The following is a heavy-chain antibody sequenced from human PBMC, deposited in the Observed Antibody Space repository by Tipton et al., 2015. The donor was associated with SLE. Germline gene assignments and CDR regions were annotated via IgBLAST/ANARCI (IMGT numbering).Heavy chain of an antibody. J-gene: IGHJ3*02. CDR1: GGSISSSSYY. V-gene: IGHV4-39*07. CDR3: ARDAPGEINAFDI. CDR2: IYTSGST. Sequence: TLSLTCTVSGGSISSSSYYWGWIRQPPGKGLEWIGRIYTSGSTNYNPSLKSRVTISVDTSKNQFSLKLSSVTAADTAVYYCARDAPGEINAFDIWGQGTMVTVSS. D-gene: IGHD3-10*01.